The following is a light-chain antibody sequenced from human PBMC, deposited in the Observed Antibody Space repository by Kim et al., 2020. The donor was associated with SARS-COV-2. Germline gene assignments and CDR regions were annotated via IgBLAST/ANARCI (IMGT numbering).Light chain of an antibody. Sequence: DIVLTQSPGTLSLSPGDRATLSCRASQSVGNNYLAWYHQKPGQAPRLLIYGASSRANGVPDRFSGSGSGTDFTLTISRLEPEDFAVYYCQQYGSSPRTFGQGTKVEIK. V-gene: IGKV3-20*01. CDR2: GAS. CDR3: QQYGSSPRT. CDR1: QSVGNNY. J-gene: IGKJ1*01.